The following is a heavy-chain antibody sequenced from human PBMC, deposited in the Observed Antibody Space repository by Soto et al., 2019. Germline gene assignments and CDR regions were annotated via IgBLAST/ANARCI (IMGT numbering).Heavy chain of an antibody. Sequence: GGSLRLSCAASGFNFSSYAMHWVRQAPGKGLEWVAVISYDGRKKYYADSVKGRFTISRDNSKNTLYLEMNSLSADDTAVYYCAREGQPAAGTTPHDWGQGTLVTVSS. V-gene: IGHV3-30*04. D-gene: IGHD6-13*01. CDR3: AREGQPAAGTTPHD. CDR2: ISYDGRKK. J-gene: IGHJ4*02. CDR1: GFNFSSYA.